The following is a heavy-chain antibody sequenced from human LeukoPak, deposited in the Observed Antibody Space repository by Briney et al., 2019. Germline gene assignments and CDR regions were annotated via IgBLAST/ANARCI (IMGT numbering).Heavy chain of an antibody. V-gene: IGHV3-13*04. CDR2: IGTAGDT. J-gene: IGHJ4*02. CDR1: GFTFSSYD. D-gene: IGHD6-19*01. Sequence: GGSLRLSCAASGFTFSSYDMHWVRQATGKGLEWVSAIGTAGDTYYPGSVKGRFTISRENAKNSLYLQMNSLRAGDTAVYYCARGSIVVAGTAIDYWGQGTLVTVSS. CDR3: ARGSIVVAGTAIDY.